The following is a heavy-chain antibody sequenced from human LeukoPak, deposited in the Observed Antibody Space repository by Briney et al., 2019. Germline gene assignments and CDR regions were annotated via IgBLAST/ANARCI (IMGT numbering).Heavy chain of an antibody. Sequence: PGGSLRLSCAASGFTFDDYGMSWVRQAPGKGLEWVSGINWNGGITAYADSVKGRFTISRDNAKNSLYLQMNSLRAEDTAVYYCTRANRYYYGNYYYMDVWGKGTTVTVSS. V-gene: IGHV3-20*04. CDR1: GFTFDDYG. J-gene: IGHJ6*03. D-gene: IGHD3-10*01. CDR3: TRANRYYYGNYYYMDV. CDR2: INWNGGIT.